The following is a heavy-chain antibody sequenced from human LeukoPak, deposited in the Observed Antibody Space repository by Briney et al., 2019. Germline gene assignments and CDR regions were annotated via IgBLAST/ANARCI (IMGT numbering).Heavy chain of an antibody. CDR2: ISSNGGNT. Sequence: GGSLRLSCSASGFTFSFYAMGWVRQAPGKGLEYVSAISSNGGNTYYADSVNGRFTISRDNSKNTLYLQMNSLRADDTAVYYCVKGFPHYYDSSGFGAFDVWGQGTIVTVSS. CDR3: VKGFPHYYDSSGFGAFDV. D-gene: IGHD3-22*01. V-gene: IGHV3-64D*09. CDR1: GFTFSFYA. J-gene: IGHJ3*01.